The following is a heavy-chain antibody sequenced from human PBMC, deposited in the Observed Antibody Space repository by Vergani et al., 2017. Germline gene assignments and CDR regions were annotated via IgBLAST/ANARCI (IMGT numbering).Heavy chain of an antibody. CDR2: IYSGGST. CDR3: ARVANPGIAAFDY. J-gene: IGHJ4*02. V-gene: IGHV3-53*01. D-gene: IGHD6-13*01. Sequence: EVQLVESGGGLVQPGGSLRLSCAASGFTVSSNYMSWVRQAPGKGLGWVSVIYSGGSTYYADSVKGRFTISRDNSKNTLYLQMNSLRAEDTAVYYCARVANPGIAAFDYGGQGTLVAVS. CDR1: GFTVSSNY.